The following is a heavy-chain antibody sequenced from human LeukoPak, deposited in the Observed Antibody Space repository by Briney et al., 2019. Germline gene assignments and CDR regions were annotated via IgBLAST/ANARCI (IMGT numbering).Heavy chain of an antibody. CDR2: INVGGSTT. CDR3: ASVLQQWLVRSPPGFDY. Sequence: GRSLTLPRAPSALTFSNYWMHSVRQAPRKGLVWVSRINVGGSTTTYAHSVKGRFTISRANAKNTLYLQMSSLRADDTAVYYCASVLQQWLVRSPPGFDYWGQGTLATVSS. J-gene: IGHJ4*02. D-gene: IGHD6-19*01. V-gene: IGHV3-74*01. CDR1: ALTFSNYW.